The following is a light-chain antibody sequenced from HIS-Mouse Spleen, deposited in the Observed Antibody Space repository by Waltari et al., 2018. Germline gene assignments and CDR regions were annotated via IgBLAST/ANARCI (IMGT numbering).Light chain of an antibody. CDR1: QSISSY. V-gene: IGKV1-39*01. J-gene: IGKJ4*01. Sequence: QSPSSLSASVGDRVTITCRASQSISSYLNWYQQKPGKAPKLLIYAASSLQSGVPSRFSGSGSGTDFTLTISSLQPEDFATYYCQQSYSTPLTFGGGTKVEIK. CDR2: AAS. CDR3: QQSYSTPLT.